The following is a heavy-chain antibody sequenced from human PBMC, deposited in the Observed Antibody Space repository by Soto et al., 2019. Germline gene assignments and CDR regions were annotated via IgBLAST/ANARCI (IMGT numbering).Heavy chain of an antibody. CDR1: GFTFNTSW. D-gene: IGHD3-10*01. J-gene: IGHJ4*02. V-gene: IGHV3-7*05. CDR2: MNQHGSEK. Sequence: EVQLVESGGGLVQPGGSLRLSCAASGFTFNTSWMSWVCRAPGKGLEWVAHMNQHGSEKYYVDSVKGRFTISGDDAKNSLYLQMNSLGAEDTAVYYCVSWAGSSYWGQGTLVTVSS. CDR3: VSWAGSSY.